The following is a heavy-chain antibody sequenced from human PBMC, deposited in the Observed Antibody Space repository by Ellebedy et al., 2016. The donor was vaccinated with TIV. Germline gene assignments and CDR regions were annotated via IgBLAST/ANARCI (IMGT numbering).Heavy chain of an antibody. V-gene: IGHV4-30-4*01. CDR2: LYYTGST. J-gene: IGHJ5*01. Sequence: MPSETLSLTCTVSGGSISSGDHYWSWIRQPPGKGLEWIGYLYYTGSTYWNPPLKSRVTLSGDTSKNQFSLKLSSVTAADTAVYYCARGHRGPYSSSSGDGLDPWGQGTLVTVSS. CDR1: GGSISSGDHY. CDR3: ARGHRGPYSSSSGDGLDP. D-gene: IGHD6-6*01.